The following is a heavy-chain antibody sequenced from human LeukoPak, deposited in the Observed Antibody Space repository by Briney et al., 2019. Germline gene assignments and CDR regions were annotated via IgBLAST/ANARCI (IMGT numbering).Heavy chain of an antibody. Sequence: GGSLRLSCVGSGFTFSTYWMSWVRQAPGKGLEWVAHIKQDGSEKYYVDSVKGRFTISRDNAKNSLFLQVNSLRAEDTAVYYCARGGKIAGYYYFYMDVWGRGTTVIVSS. J-gene: IGHJ6*03. CDR1: GFTFSTYW. V-gene: IGHV3-7*01. CDR2: IKQDGSEK. CDR3: ARGGKIAGYYYFYMDV. D-gene: IGHD2/OR15-2a*01.